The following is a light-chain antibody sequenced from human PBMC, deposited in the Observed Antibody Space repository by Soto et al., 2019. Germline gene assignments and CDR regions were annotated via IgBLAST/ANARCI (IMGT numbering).Light chain of an antibody. J-gene: IGLJ2*01. Sequence: QSVLTQPPSVSGAPGQRVTISCAGSGSNIGASYDVYWYQQLPGTAPKLLIYGNFNRPSGVPDRFSGSKSGTSASLAITGLQAEDEDDDYCQSYDSSLSAVLFGGGTQLTVL. CDR3: QSYDSSLSAVL. CDR1: GSNIGASYD. V-gene: IGLV1-40*01. CDR2: GNF.